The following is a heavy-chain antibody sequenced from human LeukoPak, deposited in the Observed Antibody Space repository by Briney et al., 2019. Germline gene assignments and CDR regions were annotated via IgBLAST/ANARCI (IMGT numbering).Heavy chain of an antibody. CDR1: GFTVSSNY. CDR2: ISGGGATT. V-gene: IGHV3-23*01. CDR3: AKSTGYSTTGRDFDS. J-gene: IGHJ4*02. D-gene: IGHD6-13*01. Sequence: GGSLRLSCAASGFTVSSNYMSWVRQAPGKGLEWVSDISGGGATTFYADSVKGRFTISRDNSKNTLYLQLSSLRAEDTAVYYRAKSTGYSTTGRDFDSWGRGTLVTVSS.